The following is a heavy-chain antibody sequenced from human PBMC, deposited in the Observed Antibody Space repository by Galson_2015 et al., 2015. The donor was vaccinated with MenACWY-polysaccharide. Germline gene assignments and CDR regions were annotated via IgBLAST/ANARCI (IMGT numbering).Heavy chain of an antibody. V-gene: IGHV1-8*01. CDR1: GYTFTSYD. D-gene: IGHD2-2*01. J-gene: IGHJ5*02. Sequence: SVKVSCKASGYTFTSYDINWVRQATGQGLEWMGWMNPNSGNTGYAQKFQGRVTMTRNTSISTAYMELSSLRSEDTAVYYCARGRGYCSSTSRLLGAICDWFDPWGQGTLVTVSS. CDR2: MNPNSGNT. CDR3: ARGRGYCSSTSRLLGAICDWFDP.